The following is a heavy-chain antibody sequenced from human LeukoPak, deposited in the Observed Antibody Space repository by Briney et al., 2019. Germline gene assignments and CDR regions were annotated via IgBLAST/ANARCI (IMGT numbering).Heavy chain of an antibody. D-gene: IGHD2-2*01. J-gene: IGHJ4*02. Sequence: KASETLSLTCTVSGGSISGYYWSWIRQPPGKGLDWIGYIYASGNTNFNPSLKRLVTISVDTSKNQFSLKLSSVTAADTAVYYCARQYCSSTACWNLLDYWGQGTLVTVSS. CDR1: GGSISGYY. CDR3: ARQYCSSTACWNLLDY. V-gene: IGHV4-4*09. CDR2: IYASGNT.